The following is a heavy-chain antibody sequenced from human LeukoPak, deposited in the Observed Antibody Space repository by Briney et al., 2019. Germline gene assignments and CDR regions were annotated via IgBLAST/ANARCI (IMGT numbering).Heavy chain of an antibody. Sequence: GGSLRLSCAASGFTFSSYSMNWVRQAPGKGLEWVSSISSSSSYIYYADSVKGRFTISRDNAKNSLYLQMNSLRAEDTAVYYCAKDPRPKVGAFYFGYWGQGTLVTVSS. D-gene: IGHD1-26*01. CDR1: GFTFSSYS. CDR2: ISSSSSYI. V-gene: IGHV3-21*01. CDR3: AKDPRPKVGAFYFGY. J-gene: IGHJ4*02.